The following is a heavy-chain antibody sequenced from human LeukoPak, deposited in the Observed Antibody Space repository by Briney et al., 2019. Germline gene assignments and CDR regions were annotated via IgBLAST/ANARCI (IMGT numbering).Heavy chain of an antibody. J-gene: IGHJ3*02. V-gene: IGHV3-66*01. Sequence: GGSLRLSCAPSGLTASSTYMSWLLQTPMQLLDHLSVIYSGGSTYYADAVKGRFTISRDNSKNTLYLQMNSLRAEDTAVYYCASTMYGDYYADAFDIWGQGTMVTVSS. CDR1: GLTASSTY. CDR2: IYSGGST. CDR3: ASTMYGDYYADAFDI. D-gene: IGHD4-17*01.